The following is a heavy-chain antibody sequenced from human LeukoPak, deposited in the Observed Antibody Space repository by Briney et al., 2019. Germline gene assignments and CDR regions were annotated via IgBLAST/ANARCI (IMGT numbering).Heavy chain of an antibody. CDR1: GYTFTVHY. D-gene: IGHD4/OR15-4a*01. V-gene: IGHV1-2*02. Sequence: GASLEVSCKASGYTFTVHYLHWLRQAPGQGLEWMGWIKPDSGATNFAQNFQGRVTMTSDTSINTAYMELSSLTSDDTAMCYCARDHDYGPDYWGQGTLVTVSA. CDR3: ARDHDYGPDY. J-gene: IGHJ4*02. CDR2: IKPDSGAT.